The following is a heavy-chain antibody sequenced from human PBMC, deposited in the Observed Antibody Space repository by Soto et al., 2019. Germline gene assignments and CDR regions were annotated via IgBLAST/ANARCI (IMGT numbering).Heavy chain of an antibody. J-gene: IGHJ3*02. Sequence: WGSLRLSCAASGFTFSSYSMNWVRQAPGKGLEWVSYISSSSSTIYYADSVKGRFTISRDNAKNSLYLQMNSLRDEDTAVYYCARDEEYSYGSFPFDIWGQGTMVTVSS. CDR2: ISSSSSTI. CDR1: GFTFSSYS. CDR3: ARDEEYSYGSFPFDI. D-gene: IGHD5-18*01. V-gene: IGHV3-48*02.